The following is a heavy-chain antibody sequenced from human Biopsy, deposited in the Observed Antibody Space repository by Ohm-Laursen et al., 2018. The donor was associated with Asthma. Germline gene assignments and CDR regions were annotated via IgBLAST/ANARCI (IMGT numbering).Heavy chain of an antibody. CDR3: ARGVDRVTGLLDHFDS. V-gene: IGHV4-59*07. CDR2: VYYSGST. J-gene: IGHJ4*02. D-gene: IGHD2-21*02. CDR1: GGSINNFY. Sequence: SDTLSFTSTVSGGSINNFYWSWIRQPPGKGLESIGQVYYSGSTNYNPSLKSRVTISIDASKNQFSLKLTSVTAADTAVYYCARGVDRVTGLLDHFDSWGQGTLVTVSS.